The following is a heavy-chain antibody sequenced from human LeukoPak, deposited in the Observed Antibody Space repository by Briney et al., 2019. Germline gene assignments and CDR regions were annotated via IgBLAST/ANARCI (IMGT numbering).Heavy chain of an antibody. J-gene: IGHJ1*01. CDR2: IYHSGST. CDR3: AGGPSPETFQY. Sequence: SETLSLTCTVSGGSISSGGYYWSWIRQPPGKGLEWIGYIYHSGSTYYNPSLKSRVSISVDTSKSQFSLKLSSVTAADTAVYYCAGGPSPETFQYWGQGTLVTVSS. CDR1: GGSISSGGYY. V-gene: IGHV4-30-2*02.